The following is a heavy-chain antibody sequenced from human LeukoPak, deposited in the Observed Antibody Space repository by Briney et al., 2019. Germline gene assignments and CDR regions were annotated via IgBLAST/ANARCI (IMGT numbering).Heavy chain of an antibody. Sequence: GGSLRLSCAPSGFTFSNYWMHWVRQAPGKGLVWVSCINTDGTTTKYAGSVKGRFNISRDNDRNTLFLQMNSLRAEDTAVYYCVRSVAVTFDPWGQGTLVTVSS. CDR1: GFTFSNYW. CDR2: INTDGTTT. V-gene: IGHV3-74*03. CDR3: VRSVAVTFDP. J-gene: IGHJ5*02. D-gene: IGHD6-19*01.